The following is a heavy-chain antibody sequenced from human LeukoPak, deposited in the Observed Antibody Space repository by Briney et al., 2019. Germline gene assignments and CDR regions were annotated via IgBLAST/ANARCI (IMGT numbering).Heavy chain of an antibody. V-gene: IGHV1-3*01. D-gene: IGHD3-10*01. Sequence: ASVKVSCKASGYTFTSYAMHWVRQAPGQRLEWMGWINAGNGNTKYSQKFQGRVTITRDTSASTAYMELSSLRSEDTAVYYCARGKMVRGVIIKYYFDYWGQGTLVTVSS. CDR2: INAGNGNT. J-gene: IGHJ4*02. CDR3: ARGKMVRGVIIKYYFDY. CDR1: GYTFTSYA.